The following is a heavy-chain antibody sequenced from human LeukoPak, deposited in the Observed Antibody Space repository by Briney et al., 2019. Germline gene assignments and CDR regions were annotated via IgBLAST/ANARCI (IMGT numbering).Heavy chain of an antibody. CDR3: ARDVWGDLYGSGRYYFDY. D-gene: IGHD3-10*01. CDR1: GGTFSSYA. CDR2: IIPILGIA. V-gene: IGHV1-69*04. J-gene: IGHJ4*02. Sequence: ASVKVSCKASGGTFSSYAISWVRQAPGQGLEWMGRIIPILGIANYAQKFQGRVTITADKSTSTAHMELSSLRSEDTAVYYCARDVWGDLYGSGRYYFDYWGQGTLVTVSS.